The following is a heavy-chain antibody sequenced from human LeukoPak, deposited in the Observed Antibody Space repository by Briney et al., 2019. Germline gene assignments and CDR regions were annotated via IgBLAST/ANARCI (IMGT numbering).Heavy chain of an antibody. V-gene: IGHV4-4*07. CDR1: GDSISSYY. Sequence: SETLSLTCTVSGDSISSYYWSWIRQPAGKGLEWIGRIYTSGSTNYNPSLESRVTMSVDTSKNQFSLNLNSVAAADTAVYYCARGISSSWYPYFDYWGQGTLVTVSS. J-gene: IGHJ4*02. CDR2: IYTSGST. CDR3: ARGISSSWYPYFDY. D-gene: IGHD6-13*01.